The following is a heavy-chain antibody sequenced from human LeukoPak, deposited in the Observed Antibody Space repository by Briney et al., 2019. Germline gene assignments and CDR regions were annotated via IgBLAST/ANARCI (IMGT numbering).Heavy chain of an antibody. CDR1: GFTFSSYS. D-gene: IGHD4-17*01. J-gene: IGHJ4*02. CDR2: ISSSSSYI. CDR3: ARVAYGDPEYFDY. Sequence: GGSLRLSCAASGFTFSSYSMNWVCQAPGKGLEWVSSISSSSSYIYYADSVKGRFTISRDNAKNSLYLQMNSLRAEDTAVYYCARVAYGDPEYFDYWGQGTLVTVSS. V-gene: IGHV3-21*01.